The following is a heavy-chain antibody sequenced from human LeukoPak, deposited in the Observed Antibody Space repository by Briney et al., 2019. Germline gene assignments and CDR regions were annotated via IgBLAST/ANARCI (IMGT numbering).Heavy chain of an antibody. CDR2: ISGDATAT. V-gene: IGHV3-23*01. CDR1: GFTFRSYA. Sequence: GGSLRLSCAASGFTFRSYAMNWVRQAPGKGLDWVSTISGDATATWYADSAKGRFTVSRDNSKNTLYLEMNSLRDDDAALYYCAKKAGFCSSPVCFDYWGQGALVTASS. J-gene: IGHJ4*02. D-gene: IGHD2-2*01. CDR3: AKKAGFCSSPVCFDY.